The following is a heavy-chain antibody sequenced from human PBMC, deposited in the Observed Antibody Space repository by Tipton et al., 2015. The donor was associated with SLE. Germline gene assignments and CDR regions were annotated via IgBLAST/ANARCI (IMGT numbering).Heavy chain of an antibody. J-gene: IGHJ6*02. D-gene: IGHD1-26*01. Sequence: TLSLTCAVYGGSFSGYYWSWIRQPPGKGLEWIGEITHSGSTNYNPSLKSRVTISVDTSKNQFSLKLSSVTAADTAVYYCAVMGGWELTAYYYGMDVWGQGTTVTVSS. CDR1: GGSFSGYY. V-gene: IGHV4-34*01. CDR3: AVMGGWELTAYYYGMDV. CDR2: ITHSGST.